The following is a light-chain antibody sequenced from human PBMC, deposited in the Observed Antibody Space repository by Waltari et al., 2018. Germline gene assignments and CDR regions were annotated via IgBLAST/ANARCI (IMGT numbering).Light chain of an antibody. CDR2: DVS. Sequence: QSALTQPASVSGSPGQSITISCTGTSSDIGAFKHVSWYQQHPGKAPSLRIFDVSDRPSGVFTRFSGSKSGNTASLTISGLQAEDEADYYCLSFTSSSTWVFGGGTKLTVL. CDR1: SSDIGAFKH. CDR3: LSFTSSSTWV. V-gene: IGLV2-14*03. J-gene: IGLJ3*02.